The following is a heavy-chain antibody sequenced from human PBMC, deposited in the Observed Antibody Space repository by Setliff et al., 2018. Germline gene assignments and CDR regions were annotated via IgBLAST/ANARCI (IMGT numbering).Heavy chain of an antibody. V-gene: IGHV1-46*01. CDR3: ARALRGTYSIDY. Sequence: GASVKVSCKASGYTFTGNSIHWVRQAPGQGLEWVAIINPSNGDTRYVPRFQGRVTMTRDMSTSTVHMELSSLISEDTAVYYCARALRGTYSIDYWGQGTLVTVSS. J-gene: IGHJ4*02. D-gene: IGHD1-26*01. CDR1: GYTFTGNS. CDR2: INPSNGDT.